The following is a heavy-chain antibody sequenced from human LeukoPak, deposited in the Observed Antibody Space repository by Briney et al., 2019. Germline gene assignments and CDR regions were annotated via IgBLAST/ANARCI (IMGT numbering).Heavy chain of an antibody. CDR3: ARSGVVWSGYYTGIVDAFDI. D-gene: IGHD3-3*01. J-gene: IGHJ3*02. CDR1: GYTFTGYY. V-gene: IGHV1-2*02. CDR2: INPNSGGT. Sequence: GAPVKVSCKASGYTFTGYYMHWVRQAPGQGLEWMGWINPNSGGTNYAQKFQGRVTMTRDTSISTAYMELSRLRSDDTAVYYCARSGVVWSGYYTGIVDAFDIWGQGTMVTVS.